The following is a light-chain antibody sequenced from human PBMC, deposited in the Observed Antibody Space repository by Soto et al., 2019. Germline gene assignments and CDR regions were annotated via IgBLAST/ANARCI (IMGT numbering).Light chain of an antibody. J-gene: IGLJ1*01. Sequence: QSVLTQPPSASGTPGQRVTISCSGSSSNIGSNTVNWYQQLPGTAPKLLIYSNNQRPSGVPDRFSGSKSGTSASLAISGLQSEDEADYYCAAWEDSLNVSYVFGTGTKLTVL. CDR2: SNN. CDR1: SSNIGSNT. V-gene: IGLV1-44*01. CDR3: AAWEDSLNVSYV.